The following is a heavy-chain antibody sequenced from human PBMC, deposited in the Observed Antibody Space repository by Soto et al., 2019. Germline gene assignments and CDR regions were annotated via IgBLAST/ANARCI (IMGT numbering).Heavy chain of an antibody. Sequence: PGEAMKISCKVSGRTFINHWIAWVRQMPGKGLEWMGIIYPGDSDARYSPSFAGQVTISVDKSITTAYLQWSSLKASDTAMYYCARTEYSNRNNLLAPWGKGSLVT. V-gene: IGHV5-51*01. CDR1: GRTFINHW. J-gene: IGHJ5*02. D-gene: IGHD4-4*01. CDR3: ARTEYSNRNNLLAP. CDR2: IYPGDSDA.